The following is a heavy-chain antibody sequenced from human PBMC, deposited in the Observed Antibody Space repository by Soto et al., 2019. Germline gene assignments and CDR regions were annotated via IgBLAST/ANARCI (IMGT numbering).Heavy chain of an antibody. J-gene: IGHJ3*02. V-gene: IGHV1-8*01. Sequence: QVQLVQSGAEVKRPGASVKVSCKASGYTFTSYDFNWVRQAPGQGLEWMGWVNPNSGNTDYAQKFQGRVTMTRNTSIRTAYMELSNLRSEDTAVYYCARASYLDPAFDIWGQGTMVTVSS. D-gene: IGHD2-2*03. CDR3: ARASYLDPAFDI. CDR2: VNPNSGNT. CDR1: GYTFTSYD.